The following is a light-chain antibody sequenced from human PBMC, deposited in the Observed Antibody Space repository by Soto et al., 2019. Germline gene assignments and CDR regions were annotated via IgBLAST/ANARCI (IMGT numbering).Light chain of an antibody. CDR2: GAS. J-gene: IGKJ2*01. Sequence: EVVLTQSPGTLSLSPGERATLSCRASQTVSSSHLAWYQQKPGQAPRLLIYGASDRGTDVPERFSGSGSGTDFTLTISRLEPEDFAVYYCQHFGSSPPKYTFGQGTELEIK. CDR1: QTVSSSH. V-gene: IGKV3-20*01. CDR3: QHFGSSPPKYT.